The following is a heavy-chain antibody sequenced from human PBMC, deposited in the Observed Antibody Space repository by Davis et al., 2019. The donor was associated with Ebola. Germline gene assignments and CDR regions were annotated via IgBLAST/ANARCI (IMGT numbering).Heavy chain of an antibody. D-gene: IGHD6-19*01. CDR2: IYYSGST. J-gene: IGHJ5*02. V-gene: IGHV4-59*08. CDR3: ARRGQWLVPSPFDP. Sequence: SETLSLTCPVSAGSISSYYWSWIRQPPGKGLEWIGYIYYSGSTNYNPSLKSRVTISVDTSKNQFSLKLSSVTAADTAVYYCARRGQWLVPSPFDPWGQGTLVTVSS. CDR1: AGSISSYY.